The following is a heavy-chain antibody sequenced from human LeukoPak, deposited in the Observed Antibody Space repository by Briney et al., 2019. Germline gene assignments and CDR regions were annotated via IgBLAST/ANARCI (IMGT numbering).Heavy chain of an antibody. J-gene: IGHJ4*02. CDR2: INSDGRST. CDR3: ARDRYSSGWFGY. D-gene: IGHD6-19*01. CDR1: GFTFSNSW. V-gene: IGHV3-74*01. Sequence: AGGSLRLSCAASGFTFSNSWMHWVRQAPGKGLVWVSRINSDGRSTVYADSVKGRFTISRDNAKNTLYLQMNSLRDGDTAVYYCARDRYSSGWFGYWGQGTLVTVSS.